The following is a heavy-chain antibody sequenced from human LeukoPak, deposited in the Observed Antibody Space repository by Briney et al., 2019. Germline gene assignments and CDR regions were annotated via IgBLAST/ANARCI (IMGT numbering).Heavy chain of an antibody. D-gene: IGHD1-26*01. J-gene: IGHJ1*01. V-gene: IGHV3-9*01. CDR2: ISWNSGSI. CDR3: AKDMKWELSTAYFQH. Sequence: GGSLRLSCAASGFTFDDYAMHWVRQAPGKGLEWVSGISWNSGSIGYADSVKGRFTISRDNAKNSLYLQMNSLRAEDTASYYCAKDMKWELSTAYFQHWGQGTLVTVSS. CDR1: GFTFDDYA.